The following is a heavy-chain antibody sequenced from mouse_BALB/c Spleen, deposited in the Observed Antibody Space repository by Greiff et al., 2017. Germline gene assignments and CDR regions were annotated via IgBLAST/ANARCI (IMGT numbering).Heavy chain of an antibody. CDR3: AREGLTTATTY. V-gene: IGHV3-6*02. CDR1: GYSITSGYY. Sequence: VQLQQSGPGLVKPSQSLSLTCSVTGYSITSGYYWNWIRQFPGNKLEWMGYISYDGSNNYNPSLKNRISITRDTSKNQFFLKLNSVTTEDTATYYCAREGLTTATTYWGQGTLVTVSA. J-gene: IGHJ3*01. CDR2: ISYDGSN. D-gene: IGHD1-2*01.